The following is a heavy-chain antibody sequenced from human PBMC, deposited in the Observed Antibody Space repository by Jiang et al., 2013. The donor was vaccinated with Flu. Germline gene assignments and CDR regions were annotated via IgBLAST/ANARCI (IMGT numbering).Heavy chain of an antibody. CDR2: ISGSGNRT. CDR3: AKGLYADGLDV. CDR1: GFTFSRSA. D-gene: IGHD2-8*01. V-gene: IGHV3-23*01. Sequence: VRLSCAASGFTFSRSAMSWVRQAPGKGLEWVSGISGSGNRTYYADSVKGRYTISRDNPRNTLYLQVNSVKVDDTGLFYCAKGLYADGLDVWGQGTTVTVSS. J-gene: IGHJ6*02.